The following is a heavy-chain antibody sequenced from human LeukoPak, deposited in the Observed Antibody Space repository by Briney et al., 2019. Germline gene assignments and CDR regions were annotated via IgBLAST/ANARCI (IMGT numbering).Heavy chain of an antibody. J-gene: IGHJ6*03. D-gene: IGHD3-3*01. V-gene: IGHV3-48*01. CDR3: ARDPTYDFWTTYYYYYMDV. CDR1: GFTFSSYS. CDR2: ISSSSSTI. Sequence: PGGSLRLSCAASGFTFSSYSMNWVRQAPGKGLEWVSYISSSSSTIYYADSVKGRFTISRDNAKNSLYLQMNSLRSEDTAVYYCARDPTYDFWTTYYYYYMDVWGKGTTVTVSS.